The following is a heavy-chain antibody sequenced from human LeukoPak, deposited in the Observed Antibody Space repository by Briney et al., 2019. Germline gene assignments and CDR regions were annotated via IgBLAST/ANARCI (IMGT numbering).Heavy chain of an antibody. CDR3: ARHPTRIRGATTRGGWFDP. J-gene: IGHJ5*02. CDR2: IYHGGRT. CDR1: GYSISSGYY. D-gene: IGHD1-26*01. Sequence: SETLSLTCTVSGYSISSGYYWGWIRQTPGKGLEWIGYIYHGGRTDYNPSLKSRVTISVDTAKNQFSLKLSSVTAADTAVYYCARHPTRIRGATTRGGWFDPWGQGTLVTVSS. V-gene: IGHV4-38-2*02.